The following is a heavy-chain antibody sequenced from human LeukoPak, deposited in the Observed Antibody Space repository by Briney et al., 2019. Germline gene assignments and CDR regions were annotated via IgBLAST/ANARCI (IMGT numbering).Heavy chain of an antibody. Sequence: ASVKVSCKTSGYTFGDYGISWVRQAPGQGLEWMGWISGHNGKTKFAREFQGRLTLTTEKSTSTVYMELTSLRSDDTAVFYCARLIAVTGNVDYFDSWGQGTLVTASS. V-gene: IGHV1-18*01. CDR3: ARLIAVTGNVDYFDS. D-gene: IGHD6-19*01. J-gene: IGHJ4*02. CDR2: ISGHNGKT. CDR1: GYTFGDYG.